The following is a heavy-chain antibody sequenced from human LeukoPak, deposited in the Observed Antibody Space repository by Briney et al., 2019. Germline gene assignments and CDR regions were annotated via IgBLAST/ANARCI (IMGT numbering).Heavy chain of an antibody. CDR2: ISGSGGNT. CDR3: AKATVTTFADYFDY. D-gene: IGHD4-11*01. V-gene: IGHV3-23*01. J-gene: IGHJ4*02. Sequence: GGSLRLSCAASGFTFSSYAMSWVRQVPGKGLEWVSGISGSGGNTQSADSVKGRFTISRDNSKNTLYLQMNSLRAEDTAVYYCAKATVTTFADYFDYWGQGTLVTVSS. CDR1: GFTFSSYA.